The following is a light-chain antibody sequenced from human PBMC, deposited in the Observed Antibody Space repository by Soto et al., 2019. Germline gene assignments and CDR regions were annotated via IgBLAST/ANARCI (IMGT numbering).Light chain of an antibody. CDR2: QTS. CDR3: HQRQSWPRT. J-gene: IGKJ1*01. V-gene: IGKV3-11*01. CDR1: QYINTR. Sequence: IVVTQSPAPLSLFPGDRVPPPCGASQYINTRLAWYQHRPGQAPRLLIYQTSIRAAGIPARFSASGTGTDFTLTISDVQPEDFAVYYCHQRQSWPRTFGQGTKVDIK.